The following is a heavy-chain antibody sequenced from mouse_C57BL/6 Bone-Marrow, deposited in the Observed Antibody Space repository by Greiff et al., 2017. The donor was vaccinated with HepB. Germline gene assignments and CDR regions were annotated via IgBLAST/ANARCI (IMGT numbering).Heavy chain of an antibody. CDR1: GFNIKDDY. CDR3: TTGTYDY. J-gene: IGHJ2*01. CDR2: IDPENGDT. Sequence: VHVKQSGAELVRPGASVKLSCTASGFNIKDDYMHWVKQRPEQGLEWIGWIDPENGDTEYASKFQGKATITADTSSNTAYLQLSSLTSEDTAVYYCTTGTYDYWGQGTTLTVSS. V-gene: IGHV14-4*01. D-gene: IGHD3-3*01.